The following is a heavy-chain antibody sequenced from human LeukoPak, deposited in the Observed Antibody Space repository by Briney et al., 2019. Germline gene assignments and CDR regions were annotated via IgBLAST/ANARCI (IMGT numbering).Heavy chain of an antibody. CDR2: ISAYNGNT. Sequence: ASVKGSCKAFGYTFTSYGISWVRQAPGQGLEWVGWISAYNGNTNYAQKLQGRVTMTTDTSTSTAYMELRSLRSDDTAVYYCARGKTLITMIVVVIPELDYWGQGTLVTVSS. J-gene: IGHJ4*02. D-gene: IGHD3-22*01. CDR1: GYTFTSYG. CDR3: ARGKTLITMIVVVIPELDY. V-gene: IGHV1-18*01.